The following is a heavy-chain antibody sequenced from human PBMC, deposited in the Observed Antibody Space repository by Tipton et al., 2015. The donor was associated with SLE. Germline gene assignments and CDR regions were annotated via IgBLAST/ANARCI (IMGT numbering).Heavy chain of an antibody. D-gene: IGHD1-7*01. CDR1: GGPISSSNW. CDR2: FYHGGST. Sequence: LSLTCAVSGGPISSSNWWSWVRQPPGKGLEWIGEFYHGGSTNYNPSLKSQVTISVAKSKNKFSLKLSSVTAADTAVYYCARINWNYFPDPNWCDPWGQGTLVSVSS. V-gene: IGHV4-4*02. CDR3: ARINWNYFPDPNWCDP. J-gene: IGHJ5*02.